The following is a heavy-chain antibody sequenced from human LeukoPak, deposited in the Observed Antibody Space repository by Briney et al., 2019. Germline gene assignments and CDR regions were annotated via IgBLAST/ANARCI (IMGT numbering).Heavy chain of an antibody. V-gene: IGHV3-66*01. Sequence: GGSLRLSCEVSGFTVSSNYMSWVRQAPGKGLEWVSVIYSGGSTYYADSVKGRFIISRDNAKNTLYLQVNNLRAEDTAVYYCARGRGGGVAGSYWGQGTLVTVSS. J-gene: IGHJ4*02. CDR1: GFTVSSNY. CDR2: IYSGGST. D-gene: IGHD6-19*01. CDR3: ARGRGGGVAGSY.